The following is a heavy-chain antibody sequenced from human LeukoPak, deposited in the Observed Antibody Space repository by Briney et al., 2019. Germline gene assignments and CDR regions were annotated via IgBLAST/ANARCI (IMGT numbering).Heavy chain of an antibody. Sequence: GGSLRLSCAASGFTFSSYAMHWVRQAPGKGLEWVAVISYDGSNKYYADSVKGRFTISRDNSKNTLYLQMNSLRAEDTAVYYCAKWGGTAHFDYWGQGTLVTVSS. J-gene: IGHJ4*02. CDR2: ISYDGSNK. V-gene: IGHV3-30*04. CDR1: GFTFSSYA. CDR3: AKWGGTAHFDY. D-gene: IGHD5-18*01.